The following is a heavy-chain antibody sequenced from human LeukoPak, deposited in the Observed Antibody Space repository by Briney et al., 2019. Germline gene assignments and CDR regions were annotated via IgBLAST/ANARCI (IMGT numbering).Heavy chain of an antibody. D-gene: IGHD6-13*01. CDR3: AKAGYSSSWYGGFDY. J-gene: IGHJ4*02. CDR1: GFTFSSYG. CDR2: IWYGGSNK. V-gene: IGHV3-30*02. Sequence: GGSLRLSCAASGFTFSSYGMHWVRQAPGKGLEWVAVIWYGGSNKYYADSVKGRFTISRDNSKNTLYLQMNSLRAEDTAVYYCAKAGYSSSWYGGFDYWGQGTLVTASS.